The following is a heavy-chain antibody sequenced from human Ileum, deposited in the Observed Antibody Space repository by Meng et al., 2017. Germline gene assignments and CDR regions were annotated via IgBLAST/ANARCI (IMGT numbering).Heavy chain of an antibody. J-gene: IGHJ4*02. D-gene: IGHD2-15*01. V-gene: IGHV4-4*02. CDR1: GGSISSSFY. CDR2: IYLAGSP. Sequence: PESAPVLVALSGTLSLTCTASGGSISSSFYWSWVRQSPGKGLEWIGQIYLAGSPNYNPSLESRVTISVDKSKNQFSLRLTSVTAADTAIFYCVRHGGKYFDSWGQGTLVTVSS. CDR3: VRHGGKYFDS.